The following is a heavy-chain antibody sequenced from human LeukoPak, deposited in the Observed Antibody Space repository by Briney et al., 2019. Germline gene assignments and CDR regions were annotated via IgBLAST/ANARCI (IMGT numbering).Heavy chain of an antibody. CDR2: ISAYNGNT. J-gene: IGHJ4*02. V-gene: IGHV1-18*01. D-gene: IGHD1-26*01. CDR1: GYTFTSYG. CDR3: ARGGRELLWDYFGY. Sequence: GSVRVSCTASGYTFTSYGISWVRQAPGQGLEWMGGISAYNGNTNYAQTLQGRVTITTDTSTSTAYMELRSLRSDDTAVYYCARGGRELLWDYFGYWGQGTLVTVSS.